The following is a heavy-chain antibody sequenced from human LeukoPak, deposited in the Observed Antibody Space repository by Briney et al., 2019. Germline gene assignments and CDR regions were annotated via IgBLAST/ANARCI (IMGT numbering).Heavy chain of an antibody. J-gene: IGHJ4*02. D-gene: IGHD3-22*01. V-gene: IGHV3-30*02. Sequence: GGSLRLSCAASGFTFSTYAMHWVRQAPGKGLEWVAFIRYDGSNKYYADSVKGRFTISRDNSKNTLYLQMNSLRAEDTAVYYCAKDRAEYYYDSSGCYSNWGQGTLVTVSS. CDR3: AKDRAEYYYDSSGCYSN. CDR2: IRYDGSNK. CDR1: GFTFSTYA.